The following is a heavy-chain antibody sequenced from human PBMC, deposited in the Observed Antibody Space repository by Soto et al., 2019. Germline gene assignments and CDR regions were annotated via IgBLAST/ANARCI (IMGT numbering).Heavy chain of an antibody. Sequence: PGESLKISCAASGFTFSDYYMSWIRQAPGKGLEWVSYISSSGSIIYYADSVKGRFTISRDNAKNSLYLQMNSLRAEDTAVYYCARDLGYYDSSGYFDYWGQGTLVTVSS. CDR1: GFTFSDYY. CDR2: ISSSGSII. V-gene: IGHV3-11*01. CDR3: ARDLGYYDSSGYFDY. D-gene: IGHD3-22*01. J-gene: IGHJ4*02.